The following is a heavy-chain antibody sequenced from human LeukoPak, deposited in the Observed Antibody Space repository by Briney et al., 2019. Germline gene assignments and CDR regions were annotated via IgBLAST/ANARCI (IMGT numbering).Heavy chain of an antibody. V-gene: IGHV3-66*01. CDR2: IYSGGTT. D-gene: IGHD5-18*01. CDR1: GFTVSSKY. CDR3: GRGPYYVDTAMVDY. Sequence: PGGSLRLSCAASGFTVSSKYMTWVRQAPGKGLEWVSVIYSGGTTYYADSVKGRFTISRDNSKNTLYLQMNSLRVEDTAVYYCGRGPYYVDTAMVDYWGQGTLVTVSS. J-gene: IGHJ4*02.